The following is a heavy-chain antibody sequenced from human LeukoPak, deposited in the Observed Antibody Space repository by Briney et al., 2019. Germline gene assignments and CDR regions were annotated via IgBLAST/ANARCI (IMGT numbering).Heavy chain of an antibody. CDR2: IYTSGST. CDR3: ARVKGEYQLLYYYYMDV. J-gene: IGHJ6*03. Sequence: PSETLSLTCTVSGGSISSSSYYWGWIRQPPGKGLEWIGRIYTSGSTNYNPSLKSRVTMSADTSKNQFSLKLSSVTAADTAVYYCARVKGEYQLLYYYYMDVWGKGTTVTVSS. D-gene: IGHD2-2*01. V-gene: IGHV4-61*05. CDR1: GGSISSSSYY.